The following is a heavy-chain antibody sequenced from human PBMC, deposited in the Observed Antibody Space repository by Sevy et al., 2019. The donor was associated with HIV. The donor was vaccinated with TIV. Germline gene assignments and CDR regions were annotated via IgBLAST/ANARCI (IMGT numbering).Heavy chain of an antibody. CDR3: AKDFTGYNGMDV. D-gene: IGHD3-9*01. CDR1: GITFSTSG. J-gene: IGHJ6*02. Sequence: GGSLRLSCVVSGITFSTSGMHWVRQAPGKGLEWVAVISYHGRDKFYADSVKGRSTISRDNSKNILYLQMVSLRAEDTAVYYCAKDFTGYNGMDVWGQATMVTVSS. CDR2: ISYHGRDK. V-gene: IGHV3-30*18.